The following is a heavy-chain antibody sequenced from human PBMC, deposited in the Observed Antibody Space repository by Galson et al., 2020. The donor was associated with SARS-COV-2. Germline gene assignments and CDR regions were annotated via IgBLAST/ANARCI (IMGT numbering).Heavy chain of an antibody. CDR1: GGSISSYY. J-gene: IGHJ4*02. V-gene: IGHV4-59*08. CDR2: IYYSGST. CDR3: ARVGLGYCSGGSCYSAFDY. D-gene: IGHD2-15*01. Sequence: ETSETLSLTCTVSGGSISSYYWSWIRQPPGKGLEWIGYIYYSGSTNYNPSLKSRVTISVDTSKNQFSLKLSSVTAADTAVYYCARVGLGYCSGGSCYSAFDYWGQGTLVTVSS.